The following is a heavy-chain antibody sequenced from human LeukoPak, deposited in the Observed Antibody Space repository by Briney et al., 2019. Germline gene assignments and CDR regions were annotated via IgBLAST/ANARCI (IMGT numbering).Heavy chain of an antibody. D-gene: IGHD5-12*01. CDR2: IYSSGIT. Sequence: SETLSHTCTVSGGSVSTYYWNWIRQSAGKGREWIGRIYSSGITDYSPSLKSRATMSVDTSNNQFSLRLTSVTAADTAVYYCARALGARAYNYMDVWGKGTTVTVSS. CDR1: GGSVSTYY. J-gene: IGHJ6*03. CDR3: ARALGARAYNYMDV. V-gene: IGHV4-4*07.